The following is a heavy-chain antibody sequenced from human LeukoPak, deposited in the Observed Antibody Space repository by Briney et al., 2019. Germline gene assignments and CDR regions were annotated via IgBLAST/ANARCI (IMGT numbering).Heavy chain of an antibody. CDR3: ARCYGSEYYYYYMDV. V-gene: IGHV3-53*01. Sequence: GGSLRLSCAASGFTVSSNYMSWVRQAPGKGLEWVSVIYSGGSTYYADSVKGRFTISRDNSKNTLYLQMNSLRAEDTAVYYCARCYGSEYYYYYMDVWGKGTTVTISS. D-gene: IGHD3-10*01. CDR2: IYSGGST. CDR1: GFTVSSNY. J-gene: IGHJ6*03.